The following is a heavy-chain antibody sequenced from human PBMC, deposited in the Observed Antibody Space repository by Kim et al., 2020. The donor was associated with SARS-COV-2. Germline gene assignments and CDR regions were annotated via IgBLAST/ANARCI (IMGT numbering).Heavy chain of an antibody. Sequence: VTGRFTIPRENAKNSLYLQMNSLGDEDTAVYYCAREGASITMIVVFHYFDYWGQGTLVTVSS. J-gene: IGHJ4*02. CDR3: AREGASITMIVVFHYFDY. V-gene: IGHV3-48*02. D-gene: IGHD3-22*01.